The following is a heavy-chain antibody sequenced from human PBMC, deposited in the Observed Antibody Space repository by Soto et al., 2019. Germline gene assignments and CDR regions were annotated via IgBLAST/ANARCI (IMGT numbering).Heavy chain of an antibody. J-gene: IGHJ6*01. Sequence: QVRLVQSGAEVKKPGSSVKVSCKASGGVFRTFSIYWVRQAPGQGLEWMGSIIPIFGTPNYAPKFQGRVTISADESTRPAYMEVTRLGAEGNSMEFWAGRQGRNLDSYFHIGRWGQGTTVTVSS. CDR1: GGVFRTFS. CDR3: AGRQGRNLDSYFHIGR. CDR2: IIPIFGTP. D-gene: IGHD1-26*01. V-gene: IGHV1-69*18.